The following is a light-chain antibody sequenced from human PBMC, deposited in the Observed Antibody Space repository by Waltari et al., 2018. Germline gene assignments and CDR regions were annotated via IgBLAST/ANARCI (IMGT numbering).Light chain of an antibody. CDR1: NSDIGGYNF. Sequence: QSALTQPASVSGSPGQSITISCTGSNSDIGGYNFVSWYQQHPGKAPKLMMYDLNKRPSGGFNRCSAAKSGKAASLTISGLQAEDEANYYCSSYTTSSTLVFGGGTKVTVL. CDR2: DLN. J-gene: IGLJ2*01. CDR3: SSYTTSSTLV. V-gene: IGLV2-14*03.